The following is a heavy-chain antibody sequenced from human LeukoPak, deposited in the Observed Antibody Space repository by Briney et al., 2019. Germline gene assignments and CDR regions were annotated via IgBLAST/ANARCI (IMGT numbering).Heavy chain of an antibody. CDR2: INHSGST. D-gene: IGHD6-13*01. Sequence: SETLSLTCAVYGGSFSGYYWSWIRQPPGKGLEWIGEINHSGSTNYNPSLKSRVTISVDTSKNQFSLKLSSVTAADTAVYYCARCEYSSSWFPYYYYGMDVWGQGTTVTVSS. J-gene: IGHJ6*02. CDR1: GGSFSGYY. CDR3: ARCEYSSSWFPYYYYGMDV. V-gene: IGHV4-34*01.